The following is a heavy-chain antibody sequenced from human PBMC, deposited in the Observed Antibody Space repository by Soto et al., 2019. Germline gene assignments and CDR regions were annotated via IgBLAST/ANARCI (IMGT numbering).Heavy chain of an antibody. CDR1: GGTFSSYT. D-gene: IGHD6-13*01. Sequence: QVQLVQSGAEVKKPGSSVKVSCKASGGTFSSYTISWVRQAPGQGLEWMGRIIPILGIANYAQKLQGRVTITTNKXXSXAXXELSSLRSEDTDGYYCALAPRIAAAGSYYDYGMDAWGQGTTVTVSS. J-gene: IGHJ6*02. CDR3: ALAPRIAAAGSYYDYGMDA. V-gene: IGHV1-69*02. CDR2: IIPILGIA.